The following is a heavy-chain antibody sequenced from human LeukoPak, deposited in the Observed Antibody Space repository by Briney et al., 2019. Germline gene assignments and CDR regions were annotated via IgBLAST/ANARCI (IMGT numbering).Heavy chain of an antibody. CDR2: ISYDGGKK. CDR1: GFMFSSNW. Sequence: GGSLRLSCAASGFMFSSNWMSWVRLAPGKGLEWVAVISYDGGKKSYADSVKGRFTISRDNSKNTLYLQMDSLRVEDTAVYYCARDRAWDYLDSWDQGPLVTVSS. J-gene: IGHJ4*02. D-gene: IGHD1-26*01. V-gene: IGHV3-30*03. CDR3: ARDRAWDYLDS.